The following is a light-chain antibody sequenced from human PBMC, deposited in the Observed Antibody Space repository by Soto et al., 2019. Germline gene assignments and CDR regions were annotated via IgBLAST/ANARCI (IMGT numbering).Light chain of an antibody. Sequence: EIVLTQSPGTLSLSPGERATLSCRASQSVSSSSYLAWYQQKPGQAPRLLIYGASSRATGIPDRFSGSGSARDFTLLISRLEPEDFAVYYCRQYGSSPSYTFGQGTKLEIK. CDR3: RQYGSSPSYT. CDR2: GAS. V-gene: IGKV3-20*01. J-gene: IGKJ2*01. CDR1: QSVSSSSY.